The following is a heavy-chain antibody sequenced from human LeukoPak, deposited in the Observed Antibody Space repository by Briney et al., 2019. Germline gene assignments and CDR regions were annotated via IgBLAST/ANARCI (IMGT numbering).Heavy chain of an antibody. D-gene: IGHD5-18*01. CDR2: IYYSGST. Sequence: SETLSLTCTVSGGSVSSGSYYWSWIRQPPGKGLEWIGYIYYSGSTNYNPSLKSRVTISVDTSKNQFSLKLSSVTAADTAVYYCARRDGYSYGYDYWGQGTLVTVSS. V-gene: IGHV4-61*01. CDR1: GGSVSSGSYY. J-gene: IGHJ4*02. CDR3: ARRDGYSYGYDY.